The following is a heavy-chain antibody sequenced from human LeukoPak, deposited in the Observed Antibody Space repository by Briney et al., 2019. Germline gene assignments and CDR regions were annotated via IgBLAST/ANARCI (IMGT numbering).Heavy chain of an antibody. V-gene: IGHV4-61*02. CDR2: IYTSRST. CDR3: ARALTGYSSGWSPGY. J-gene: IGHJ4*02. CDR1: GGSFSSGSYY. Sequence: SQTLSLTCTVSGGSFSSGSYYWSWIRQPAGKGLEWIGRIYTSRSTNYNPSLKSRVTISVDTSKNQFSLKLSSVTAADTAVYYCARALTGYSSGWSPGYWGQGTLVTVSS. D-gene: IGHD6-19*01.